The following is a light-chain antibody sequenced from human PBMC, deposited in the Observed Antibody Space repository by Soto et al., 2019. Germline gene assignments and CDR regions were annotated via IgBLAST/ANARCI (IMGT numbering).Light chain of an antibody. CDR1: QSVSSSY. CDR3: QHYGSSPPSWT. J-gene: IGKJ1*01. Sequence: EIVLTQSPGTLSLSPGERATLSCRASQSVSSSYLAWYQQKPGQAPRLLISGASSRATSIPDRFSGSGSGTDFTLIISSLEPEDFAVYYCQHYGSSPPSWTFGQGTKVEIK. CDR2: GAS. V-gene: IGKV3-20*01.